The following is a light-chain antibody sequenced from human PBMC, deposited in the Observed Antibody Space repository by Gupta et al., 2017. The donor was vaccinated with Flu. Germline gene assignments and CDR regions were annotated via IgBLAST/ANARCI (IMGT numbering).Light chain of an antibody. J-gene: IGLJ1*01. CDR3: EVWDDSRNGHYV. V-gene: IGLV1-44*01. CDR1: SSNIGRYG. CDR2: DFS. Sequence: VTISCSGSSSNIGRYGVDWYQQFPGTAPNLLSYDFSDRPSGVPDRFSGSKSGTSASLAISGLQSEDEADYYCEVWDDSRNGHYVFGTGTKVTVL.